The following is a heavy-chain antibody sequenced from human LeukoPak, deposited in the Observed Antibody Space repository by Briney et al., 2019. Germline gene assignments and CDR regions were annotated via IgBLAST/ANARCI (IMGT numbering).Heavy chain of an antibody. V-gene: IGHV3-64*01. D-gene: IGHD3-22*01. CDR2: ISSNGGST. CDR3: ARSLGYYDY. Sequence: PGGSLRLSCATSGFTFSSYAMAWVRQAPGKGLEYVSSISSNGGSTYYGNSVKGRFTISRDDSKNTLYLQMDTLTPEDMGVYYCARSLGYYDYWGQGTLVTVSS. CDR1: GFTFSSYA. J-gene: IGHJ4*02.